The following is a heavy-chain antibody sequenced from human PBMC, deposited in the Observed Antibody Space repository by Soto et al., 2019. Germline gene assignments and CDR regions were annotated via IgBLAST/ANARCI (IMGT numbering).Heavy chain of an antibody. CDR3: ARDIEDYGDQGNAFDI. D-gene: IGHD4-17*01. CDR2: INPNSGGT. CDR1: GYTFTGYY. Sequence: QVQLVQSGAEVKKPGASVKVSCKASGYTFTGYYMHWVRQAPGQGLEWMGWINPNSGGTNYAQKFQGWVTMTRDTSISTADMELSRLSSDDTAVYYCARDIEDYGDQGNAFDIWGQGTMVTVSS. J-gene: IGHJ3*02. V-gene: IGHV1-2*04.